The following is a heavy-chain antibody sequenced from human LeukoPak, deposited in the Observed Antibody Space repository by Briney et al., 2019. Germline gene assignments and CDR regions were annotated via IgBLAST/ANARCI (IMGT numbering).Heavy chain of an antibody. D-gene: IGHD4-17*01. V-gene: IGHV4-59*01. Sequence: SETLSLTCTVSGGSISSYYWSWIRPPPGKGREWIGYIYYSGSTNYNPPLKSRVTISVDTSKNQFSLKLSSVTAADTAVHYCARGVYGAYFDFWGQGTLVTVSS. J-gene: IGHJ4*02. CDR2: IYYSGST. CDR3: ARGVYGAYFDF. CDR1: GGSISSYY.